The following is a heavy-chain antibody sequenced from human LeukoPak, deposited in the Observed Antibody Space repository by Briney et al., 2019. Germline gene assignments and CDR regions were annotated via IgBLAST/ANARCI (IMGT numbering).Heavy chain of an antibody. CDR3: ARNVYNWNDVGNYFDY. Sequence: SETLSLTCAVYGGSFSGYHWSWIRQPPGKGLEWIGEINHSGSTNYNPSLKSRVTISVDTSKNQFSLKLSSVTAADTAVYYCARNVYNWNDVGNYFDYWGQGTLVTVSS. V-gene: IGHV4-34*01. D-gene: IGHD1-20*01. CDR2: INHSGST. CDR1: GGSFSGYH. J-gene: IGHJ4*02.